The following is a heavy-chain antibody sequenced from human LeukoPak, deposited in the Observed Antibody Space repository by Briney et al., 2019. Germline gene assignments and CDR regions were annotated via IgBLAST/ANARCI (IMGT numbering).Heavy chain of an antibody. CDR3: ARRYCTNDVCPYNWSDP. J-gene: IGHJ5*02. Sequence: GGSLRLSCAASGFTVSTNYMTWVRQAPGKGLEWVSLIYSGGGTNYADSVKGRFTISRDNSKNTLYLQMNSLRVEDTAVYYCARRYCTNDVCPYNWSDPWGQGTLVTVSS. CDR1: GFTVSTNY. D-gene: IGHD2-8*01. V-gene: IGHV3-66*01. CDR2: IYSGGGT.